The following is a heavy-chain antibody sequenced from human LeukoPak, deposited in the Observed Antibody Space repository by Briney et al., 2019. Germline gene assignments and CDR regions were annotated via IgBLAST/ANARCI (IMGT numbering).Heavy chain of an antibody. V-gene: IGHV1-69*05. Sequence: SVKVSCKASGGTFASYAISWVRQAPGQGLEWMGRIIPIFRTVKYAQKFQGRVTMTTDESTSTAYMELSSLRSEDMAVYYCARVSTEVDTAMAVFDYWGQGTLVTVSS. CDR3: ARVSTEVDTAMAVFDY. CDR1: GGTFASYA. D-gene: IGHD5-18*01. J-gene: IGHJ4*02. CDR2: IIPIFRTV.